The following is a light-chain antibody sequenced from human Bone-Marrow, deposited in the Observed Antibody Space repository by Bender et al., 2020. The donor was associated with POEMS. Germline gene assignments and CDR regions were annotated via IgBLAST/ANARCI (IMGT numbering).Light chain of an antibody. CDR2: DVT. J-gene: IGLJ1*01. CDR3: SSYTAGSKV. Sequence: QSALTQPASVSGSPGQSITISCTGTRSDVGGYNYVTWYQQHPDKAPRLIIYDVTNRPSGVSDRFSGSKSGNTASLTISGLQAEDEADYYCSSYTAGSKVFGTGTKVTVV. CDR1: RSDVGGYNY. V-gene: IGLV2-14*03.